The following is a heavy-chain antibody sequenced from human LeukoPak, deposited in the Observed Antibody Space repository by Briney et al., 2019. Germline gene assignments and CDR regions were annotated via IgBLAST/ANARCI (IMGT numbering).Heavy chain of an antibody. CDR3: ARGPTIDIVVIPAAADYYHMDV. CDR2: ISAYNGNT. V-gene: IGHV1-18*01. Sequence: ASVKVSCKASGYTFTSYGISWVRQAPGQGLEWMGWISAYNGNTRYAQKLQGRVTMTTDSSTSTAYMELRSLRSDDTAVYYCARGPTIDIVVIPAAADYYHMDVWGKGTTVTVSS. J-gene: IGHJ6*03. D-gene: IGHD2-2*01. CDR1: GYTFTSYG.